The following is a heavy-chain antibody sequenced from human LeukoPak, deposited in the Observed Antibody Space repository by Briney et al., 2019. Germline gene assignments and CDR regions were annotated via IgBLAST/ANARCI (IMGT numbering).Heavy chain of an antibody. CDR3: ARALRESENYWLDY. Sequence: GASEKVSRKASVYTFTGYYMHWVRHGTRHALEWMGWMNPKSGDTGYSQKFQGTVFITRDTSINTAYMELSSLGSVYTAVYYCARALRESENYWLDYWGQGALVTVSS. CDR1: VYTFTGYY. CDR2: MNPKSGDT. D-gene: IGHD1-7*01. V-gene: IGHV1-8*03. J-gene: IGHJ4*02.